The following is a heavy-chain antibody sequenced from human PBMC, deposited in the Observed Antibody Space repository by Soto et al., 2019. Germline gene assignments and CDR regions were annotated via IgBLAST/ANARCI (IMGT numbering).Heavy chain of an antibody. CDR2: ISNSGGST. D-gene: IGHD3-3*01. V-gene: IGHV3-23*01. CDR1: GFTFSSYS. J-gene: IGHJ3*02. CDR3: AKDWTSI. Sequence: EVQLLESGGGLVQPGGSLRISCAASGFTFSSYSMTWLRQAPGKGLEWVSTISNSGGSTYYKDSVKGRFTISRDNSKNTLYLQMNSLRAEDTAVYFCAKDWTSIWGQGTMVTVSS.